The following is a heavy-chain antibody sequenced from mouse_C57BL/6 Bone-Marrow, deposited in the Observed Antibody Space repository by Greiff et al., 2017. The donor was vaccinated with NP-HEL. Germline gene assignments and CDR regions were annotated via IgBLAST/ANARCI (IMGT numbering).Heavy chain of an antibody. CDR3: ARGWNGL. V-gene: IGHV1-50*01. J-gene: IGHJ2*01. D-gene: IGHD1-1*02. Sequence: VQLQQSGAELVRPGTSVKVSCKASGYTFTSYWMQWVKQRPGQGLEWIGEIDPSDSYTNYNQKFKGKATLTVDTSSSTAYMQLSSLTSEDSAVYYCARGWNGLWGQGTTLTVSS. CDR1: GYTFTSYW. CDR2: IDPSDSYT.